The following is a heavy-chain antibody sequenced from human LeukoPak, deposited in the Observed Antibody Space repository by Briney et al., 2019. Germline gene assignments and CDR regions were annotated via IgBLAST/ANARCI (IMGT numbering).Heavy chain of an antibody. D-gene: IGHD1-26*01. J-gene: IGHJ4*02. CDR3: ARDKIVGATHFDY. V-gene: IGHV3-23*01. CDR2: ISGSGGST. Sequence: GGSLRLSCAASGFTFSSYGMSWVRQAPGKGLEWVSAISGSGGSTYYADSVKGRFTISRDNSKNTLYLQMNSLRAEDTAVYYCARDKIVGATHFDYWGQGALVTVSS. CDR1: GFTFSSYG.